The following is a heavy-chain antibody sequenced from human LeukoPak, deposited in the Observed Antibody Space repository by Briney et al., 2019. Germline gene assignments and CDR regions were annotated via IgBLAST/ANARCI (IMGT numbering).Heavy chain of an antibody. CDR3: ARPLTGGYTPLDY. J-gene: IGHJ4*02. Sequence: GESLKISWNGSGNCFTNYWISWVRQKPGKGVEGVGRIDPSESYTDYSPSCEGHVHISADESVYTAYLQWSSLKASDTAMYYCARPLTGGYTPLDYWGQGTLVTVSS. V-gene: IGHV5-10-1*01. CDR2: IDPSESYT. D-gene: IGHD3-22*01. CDR1: GNCFTNYW.